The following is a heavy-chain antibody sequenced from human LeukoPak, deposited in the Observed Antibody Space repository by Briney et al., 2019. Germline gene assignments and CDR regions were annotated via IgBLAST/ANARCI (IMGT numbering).Heavy chain of an antibody. CDR2: ISSDGGST. D-gene: IGHD5-12*01. Sequence: PGGSLRLSCAASGFPFSSYAMAWVRQAPGKGLEYVSAISSDGGSTYYANYVKGRFTISRDNSKNTLYLQMGSLRAEDMAVNYCARGSVGYSGYGSFYWGQGTLVTVSS. CDR1: GFPFSSYA. CDR3: ARGSVGYSGYGSFY. J-gene: IGHJ4*02. V-gene: IGHV3-64*01.